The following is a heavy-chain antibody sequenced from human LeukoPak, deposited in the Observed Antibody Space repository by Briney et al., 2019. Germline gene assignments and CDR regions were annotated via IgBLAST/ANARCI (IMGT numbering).Heavy chain of an antibody. CDR3: ARPRYFYDTSGMPYYHMDV. D-gene: IGHD3-22*01. V-gene: IGHV1-18*01. J-gene: IGHJ6*03. CDR1: GYTFTSYG. Sequence: ASVKVSCKASGYTFTSYGISWVRQAPGQGLEWMGWINAYNGNTDYAQRLQGRVTMTTDTSTSTAYMELRSLRSDDTAVYYCARPRYFYDTSGMPYYHMDVWGKGTTVTVSS. CDR2: INAYNGNT.